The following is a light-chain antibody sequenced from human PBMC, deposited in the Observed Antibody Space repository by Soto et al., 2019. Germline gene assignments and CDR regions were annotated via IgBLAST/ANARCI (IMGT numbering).Light chain of an antibody. CDR2: EVS. CDR3: SLYTTSTIEV. J-gene: IGLJ1*01. Sequence: QSALTQPPSVSGSPGQSVTISCTGTSSDVGYYNRVSWYQQPPGTAPKLLIYEVSNRPSGVPDRFSGSKSGNTASLTISGLQAEDEADYYCSLYTTSTIEVFGTGTKATV. V-gene: IGLV2-18*01. CDR1: SSDVGYYNR.